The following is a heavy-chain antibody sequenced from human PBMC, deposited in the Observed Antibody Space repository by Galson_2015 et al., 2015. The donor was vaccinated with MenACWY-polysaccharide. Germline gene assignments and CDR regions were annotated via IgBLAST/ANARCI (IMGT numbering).Heavy chain of an antibody. CDR1: GFTFSTYG. V-gene: IGHV3-33*06. CDR2: IWYDGNNK. D-gene: IGHD2-21*02. CDR3: AKSHVVVVTAIQDTNAFDI. Sequence: SLRLSCAASGFTFSTYGMHWVRQAPGKGLEWEAVIWYDGNNKYYADSVKGRFTISRDNSKSTLYLQMNSLRVEDTAVYYCAKSHVVVVTAIQDTNAFDIWGQGTMVTVSS. J-gene: IGHJ3*02.